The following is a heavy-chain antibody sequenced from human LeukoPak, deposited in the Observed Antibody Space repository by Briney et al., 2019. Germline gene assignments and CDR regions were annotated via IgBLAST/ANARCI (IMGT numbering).Heavy chain of an antibody. CDR3: ARHPSGRMWLQQGGWFDP. Sequence: PSETLSLTCTVSGYSISSGYYWGWIRQSPGKGLEWIGNIYRRGSTHYNPSLKSRVTISVDTSKNQFSLKLTSVTAADTAVYYCARHPSGRMWLQQGGWFDPWGQGTLVTVSS. CDR2: IYRRGST. CDR1: GYSISSGYY. J-gene: IGHJ5*02. D-gene: IGHD5-24*01. V-gene: IGHV4-38-2*02.